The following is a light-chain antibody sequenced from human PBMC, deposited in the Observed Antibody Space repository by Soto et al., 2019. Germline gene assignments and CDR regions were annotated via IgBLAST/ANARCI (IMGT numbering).Light chain of an antibody. CDR3: QYRGKWPST. CDR2: DAY. Sequence: EIVLTQSPDTLSLSPGETATLSCRASQSVDRYVAWYQQKLGQAPRLLIYDAYTRATGLGARFTGSGSATVFSLTSTRLSPDAVAVYYCQYRGKWPSTFGPGTKVEMK. CDR1: QSVDRY. V-gene: IGKV3-11*01. J-gene: IGKJ2*02.